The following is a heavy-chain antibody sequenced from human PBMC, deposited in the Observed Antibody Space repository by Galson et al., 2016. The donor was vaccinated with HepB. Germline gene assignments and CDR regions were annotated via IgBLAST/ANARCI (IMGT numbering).Heavy chain of an antibody. D-gene: IGHD4/OR15-4a*01. CDR1: GDRITNVD. CDR3: ATASNDANSGLHYYFHGMDV. Sequence: SVKVSCKVSGDRITNVDMFWVRQASGKGPEWMGGFDPETGEIIYAQQFQGRVTMTEDTSTDTAYMEMSSLRSEDTAVYYCATASNDANSGLHYYFHGMDVWGQGTTVTVSS. J-gene: IGHJ6*02. V-gene: IGHV1-24*01. CDR2: FDPETGEI.